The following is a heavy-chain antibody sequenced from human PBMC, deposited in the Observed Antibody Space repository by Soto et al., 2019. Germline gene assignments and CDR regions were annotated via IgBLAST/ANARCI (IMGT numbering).Heavy chain of an antibody. Sequence: ASVKVSCKASGYTFTSYDINWVRQATGQGLEWMGWMNPNSGNTGYAQKFQGRVTMTRNTSISTAYMKLSSLRSADTAVYYCARSSPYIVVRKPTGNQDYYGMDVWGQGTTVTVSS. CDR1: GYTFTSYD. V-gene: IGHV1-8*01. D-gene: IGHD2-2*01. CDR2: MNPNSGNT. CDR3: ARSSPYIVVRKPTGNQDYYGMDV. J-gene: IGHJ6*02.